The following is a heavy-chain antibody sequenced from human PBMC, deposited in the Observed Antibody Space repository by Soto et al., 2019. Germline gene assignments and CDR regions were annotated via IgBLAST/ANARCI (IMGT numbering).Heavy chain of an antibody. CDR1: GFTFSTYV. V-gene: IGHV3-73*01. D-gene: IGHD6-6*01. CDR2: IRSKANNYAT. J-gene: IGHJ4*02. CDR3: TRHLEYSSS. Sequence: GESLKISCAASGFTFSTYVMHWVRQASGKGLEWVGRIRSKANNYATAYAASVKGRFTFSRDDSKNTAYLQMNGLKTEDTAVYYCTRHLEYSSSWGQGTLVTVS.